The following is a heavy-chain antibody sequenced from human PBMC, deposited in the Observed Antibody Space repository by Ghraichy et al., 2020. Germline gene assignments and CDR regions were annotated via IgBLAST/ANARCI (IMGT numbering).Heavy chain of an antibody. D-gene: IGHD4-17*01. CDR2: IYYSGST. CDR1: GGFVSSGSYY. Sequence: SQTLSLTCSVSGGFVSSGSYYWSWIRQPPGKGPEWIGYIYYSGSTNYNPSLKSRVTISVDTSENQFSLKLSSVTAADTAVYYCARDPDYGDYRLLDYWGQGTLVTVSS. J-gene: IGHJ4*02. CDR3: ARDPDYGDYRLLDY. V-gene: IGHV4-61*01.